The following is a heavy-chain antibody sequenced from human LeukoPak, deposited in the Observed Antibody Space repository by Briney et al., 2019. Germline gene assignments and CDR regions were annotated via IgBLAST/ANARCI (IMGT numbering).Heavy chain of an antibody. CDR2: ISAYNGNT. V-gene: IGHV1-18*04. D-gene: IGHD3-10*01. CDR1: GYTFTGYY. Sequence: ASVKVSCKASGYTFTGYYMHWVRQAPGQGLEWMGWISAYNGNTNYAQKLQGRVTMTTDTSTSTAYMELRSLRSDDTAVYYCARGRETFGGGYYYGMDVWGQGTTVTVSS. J-gene: IGHJ6*02. CDR3: ARGRETFGGGYYYGMDV.